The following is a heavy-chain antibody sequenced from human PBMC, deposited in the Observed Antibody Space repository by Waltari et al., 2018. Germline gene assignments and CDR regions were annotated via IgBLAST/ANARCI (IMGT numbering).Heavy chain of an antibody. CDR3: ARGGHYDSRVDP. CDR2: IYYSGST. J-gene: IGHJ5*02. CDR1: GGSIYNDDYY. Sequence: QLQLQESGPGLVKPSETLSLTCSVSGGSIYNDDYYWVWFRQPPGEGLEWIGHIYYSGSTHYNPALKSRVTISVDTSKIQFSLKLSSVTAADSAVYFCARGGHYDSRVDPWGQGTLVTVSS. D-gene: IGHD3-22*01. V-gene: IGHV4-39*07.